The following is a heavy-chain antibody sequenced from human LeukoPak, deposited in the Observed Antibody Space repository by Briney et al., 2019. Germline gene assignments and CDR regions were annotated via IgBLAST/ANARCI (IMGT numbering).Heavy chain of an antibody. CDR1: GFTFSSYA. V-gene: IGHV3-23*01. Sequence: SLRXSCAASGFTFSSYAMSWVRQAPGKGLEWVSAISGSGGSTYYADSVKGRFTISRDNSKNTLYLQMNSLRAEDTAVYYCAKDLILWFGEFDYWGQGTLVTVSS. D-gene: IGHD3-10*01. J-gene: IGHJ4*02. CDR3: AKDLILWFGEFDY. CDR2: ISGSGGST.